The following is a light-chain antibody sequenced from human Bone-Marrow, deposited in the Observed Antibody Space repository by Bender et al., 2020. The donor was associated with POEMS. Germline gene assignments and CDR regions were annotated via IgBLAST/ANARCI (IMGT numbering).Light chain of an antibody. Sequence: QSVLTQPPSVSETPGQRVSISCSGGTSNIGGNTVSWYQQVPGAAPKLIIYTNSQRPSGVPGRFSGSKSGTSASLAISGLRSEDESEYYCAAWDDSLGGPIFGGGTKLTVL. CDR3: AAWDDSLGGPI. J-gene: IGLJ2*01. CDR1: TSNIGGNT. V-gene: IGLV1-44*01. CDR2: TNS.